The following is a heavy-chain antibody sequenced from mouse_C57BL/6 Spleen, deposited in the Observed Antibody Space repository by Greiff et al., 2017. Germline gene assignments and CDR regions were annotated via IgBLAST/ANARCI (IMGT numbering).Heavy chain of an antibody. V-gene: IGHV1-18*01. D-gene: IGHD2-4*01. CDR3: ARLCYDYLSYYAMDY. CDR2: INPTNGGT. Sequence: EVQLQQSGPELVKPGASVKIPCKASGYTFTDYNMDWVKQSPGKSLEWIGDINPTNGGTIYNQKFKGKAPLTVDKSSSTAYMELRSRTSEETAVDYGARLCYDYLSYYAMDYWGQGTSVTVSS. J-gene: IGHJ4*01. CDR1: GYTFTDYN.